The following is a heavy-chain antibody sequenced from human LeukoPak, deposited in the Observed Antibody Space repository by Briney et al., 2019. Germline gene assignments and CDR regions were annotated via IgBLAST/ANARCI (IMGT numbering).Heavy chain of an antibody. CDR3: AKSQSGIAAAGIGFWFDP. J-gene: IGHJ5*02. CDR1: GFTFSSYA. Sequence: PGASLRLSCAASGFTFSSYAMSWVRQAPGKGLEWVSAINGSGGSTYYADSVKGRFTISRDNSKNTLYLQMNSLRAEDTAVYYCAKSQSGIAAAGIGFWFDPWGQGTLVTVSS. V-gene: IGHV3-23*01. D-gene: IGHD6-13*01. CDR2: INGSGGST.